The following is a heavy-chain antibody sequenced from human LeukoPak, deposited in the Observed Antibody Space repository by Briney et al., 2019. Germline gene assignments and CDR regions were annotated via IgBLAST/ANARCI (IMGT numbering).Heavy chain of an antibody. CDR2: IIPIFGTA. D-gene: IGHD6-6*01. V-gene: IGHV1-69*06. Sequence: SVKVSCKASGGTFSSYAISWVQQAPGQGLEWMGGIIPIFGTANYAQKFQGRVTITADKSTSTAYMELSSLRSEDTAVYYCARAMSIAARLQTIFDYWGQGTLVTVSS. CDR3: ARAMSIAARLQTIFDY. CDR1: GGTFSSYA. J-gene: IGHJ4*02.